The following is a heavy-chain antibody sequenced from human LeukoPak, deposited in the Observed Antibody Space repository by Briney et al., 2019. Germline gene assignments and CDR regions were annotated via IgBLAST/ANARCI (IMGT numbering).Heavy chain of an antibody. CDR2: ISSSSSYI. Sequence: PGGSLRLSCAASGFTFSSYSMNWVRQAPGKGLEWVSSISSSSSYIYYADSVKGRFTISRDNAKNSLYLQMNSLRAEDTAVYYCARDKEGYYYYMDVWGKGTTVTISS. CDR1: GFTFSSYS. J-gene: IGHJ6*03. V-gene: IGHV3-21*01. CDR3: ARDKEGYYYYMDV.